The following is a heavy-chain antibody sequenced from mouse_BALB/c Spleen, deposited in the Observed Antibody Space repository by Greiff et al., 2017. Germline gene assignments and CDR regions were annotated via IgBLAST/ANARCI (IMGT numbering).Heavy chain of an antibody. CDR1: GFAFSSYD. CDR2: ISSGGGST. Sequence: DVMLVESGGGLVKPGGSLKLSCAASGFAFSSYDMSWVRQTPEKRLEWVAYISSGGGSTYYPDTVKGRFTISRDNAKNTLYLQMSSLKSEDTAMYDCARRTTATHAMDYWGQGTSVTGSS. CDR3: ARRTTATHAMDY. D-gene: IGHD1-2*01. V-gene: IGHV5-12-1*01. J-gene: IGHJ4*01.